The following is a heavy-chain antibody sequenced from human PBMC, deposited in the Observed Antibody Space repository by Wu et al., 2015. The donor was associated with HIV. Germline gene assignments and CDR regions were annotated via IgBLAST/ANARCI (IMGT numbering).Heavy chain of an antibody. J-gene: IGHJ6*02. CDR3: ARNTDSVATSLYSLGV. D-gene: IGHD6-19*01. V-gene: IGHV1-18*01. CDR1: GYIFSDFG. Sequence: QVHLVQFGAEVKKPGASVKVACKASGYIFSDFGIHWVRQAPGEGLEWMGWISAQNGNTKYAQKFQGRVTMTTETSSTTAFLELRRLRSDDTAVYYCARNTDSVATSLYSLGVWGQGTTVTVSS. CDR2: ISAQNGNT.